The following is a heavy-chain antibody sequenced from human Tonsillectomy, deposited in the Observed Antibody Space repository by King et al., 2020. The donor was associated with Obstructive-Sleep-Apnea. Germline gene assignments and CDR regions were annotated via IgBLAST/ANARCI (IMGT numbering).Heavy chain of an antibody. CDR2: ISWNSGSI. D-gene: IGHD3-9*01. CDR1: GFTFDDYA. Sequence: VQLVESGGGLVQPGRSLRLSCAASGFTFDDYAMHWVRQAPGKGLEWVSGISWNSGSIGYADSVKGRFTISRDNAKNSLYLQMNSLRAEDTALYYCAKDIHDWLFIDYWGQGTLVTVSS. CDR3: AKDIHDWLFIDY. J-gene: IGHJ4*02. V-gene: IGHV3-9*01.